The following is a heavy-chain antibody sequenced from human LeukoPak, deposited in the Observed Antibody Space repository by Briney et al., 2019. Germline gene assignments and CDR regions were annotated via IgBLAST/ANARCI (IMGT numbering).Heavy chain of an antibody. J-gene: IGHJ4*02. D-gene: IGHD6-19*01. CDR1: GGSISSYY. CDR2: IYYSGST. V-gene: IGHV4-59*01. CDR3: ARGIAVAGTGFDY. Sequence: SETLSLTCTVSGGSISSYYWSRIRQPPGKGLEWIGYIYYSGSTNYNPSLKSRVTISVDTSKNQFSLKLSSVTAADTAVYYCARGIAVAGTGFDYWGQGTLVTVSS.